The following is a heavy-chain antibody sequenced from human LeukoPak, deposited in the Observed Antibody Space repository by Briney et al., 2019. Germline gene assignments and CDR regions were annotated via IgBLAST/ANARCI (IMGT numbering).Heavy chain of an antibody. CDR2: ISGSGETI. D-gene: IGHD2-2*02. V-gene: IGHV3-11*01. J-gene: IGHJ4*02. CDR3: ATYCSSTSCYKN. CDR1: GFAFSDNY. Sequence: PGGSLRLSCAASGFAFSDNYMSWIRQAPGKGLEWVSYISGSGETIYYADSVKGRFTISRDNAKISLYLHMSSLRAEDTAVYYCATYCSSTSCYKNWGQGTLVTVSS.